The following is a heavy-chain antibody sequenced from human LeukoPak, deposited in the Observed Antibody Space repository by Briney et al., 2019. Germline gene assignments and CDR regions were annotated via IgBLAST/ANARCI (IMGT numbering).Heavy chain of an antibody. V-gene: IGHV3-48*03. CDR3: ARAGYSMDTEYFQH. J-gene: IGHJ1*01. CDR2: ISDSGTTI. CDR1: GFTFRSYE. D-gene: IGHD5-18*01. Sequence: PGGSLRLSCAASGFTFRSYEMNWVRQAPGKGLEWISYISDSGTTIYYADSVKGRFTISRDNAGDSLYLRMNSLRAEDTAVYYCARAGYSMDTEYFQHWGQGTLVTVSS.